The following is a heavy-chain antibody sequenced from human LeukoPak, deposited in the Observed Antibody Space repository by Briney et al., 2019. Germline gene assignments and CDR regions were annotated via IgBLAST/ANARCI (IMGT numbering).Heavy chain of an antibody. V-gene: IGHV4-34*01. CDR2: INHSGST. CDR3: ASLPVRSSSWSVRDY. CDR1: GGSFSGYY. Sequence: PSETLSLTCAVYGGSFSGYYWSWIRQPPGKGLEWIGEINHSGSTNYNPSLKSRVTISVDTSKNQFSLKLSFVTAADTAVYYCASLPVRSSSWSVRDYWGQGTLVTVSS. J-gene: IGHJ4*02. D-gene: IGHD6-13*01.